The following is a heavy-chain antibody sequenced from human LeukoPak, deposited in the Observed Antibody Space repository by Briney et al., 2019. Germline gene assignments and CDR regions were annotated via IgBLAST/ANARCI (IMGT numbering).Heavy chain of an antibody. V-gene: IGHV3-23*01. J-gene: IGHJ1*01. CDR2: ISSSAGST. CDR1: GFTFSSYG. D-gene: IGHD6-19*01. CDR3: AKFSSGWYPGYFQH. Sequence: GGSLRLSCVASGFTFSSYGMTWVRQAPGKGPEWVSVISSSAGSTYYADSVKGRFTISRDNSKNTLYLQMNSLRAEDTAVYYCAKFSSGWYPGYFQHWGQGTLVTVSS.